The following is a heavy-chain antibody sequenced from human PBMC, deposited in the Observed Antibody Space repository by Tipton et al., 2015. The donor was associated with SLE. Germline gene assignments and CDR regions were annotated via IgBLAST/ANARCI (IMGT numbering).Heavy chain of an antibody. J-gene: IGHJ6*03. CDR3: ARGRDFVGGDYMDV. Sequence: TLSLTCTVSGGSISSSSYYWGWIRQPPGKGLEWIGSIYYSGSTYYNPSLKTRVTMSVDRSRTQFSLNLSSVTAADTAVYYCARGRDFVGGDYMDVWGKGTTVTVAS. CDR2: IYYSGST. CDR1: GGSISSSSYY. D-gene: IGHD2-21*01. V-gene: IGHV4-39*07.